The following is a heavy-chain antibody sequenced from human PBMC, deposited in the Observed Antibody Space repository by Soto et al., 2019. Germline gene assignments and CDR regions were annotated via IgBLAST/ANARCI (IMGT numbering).Heavy chain of an antibody. CDR1: GFTFSSYW. CDR3: ARERGPYYTDY. CDR2: VNGDGSYT. V-gene: IGHV3-74*01. J-gene: IGHJ4*02. Sequence: EVQLMESGGGLVQPGGSLRLSCAASGFTFSSYWMQWFRQAPGKGLVWVSRVNGDGSYTRYADSVKGRFTISRDNAKNKLYLQMNSLRDEDTAVYYCARERGPYYTDYWGQGTLVTVSS. D-gene: IGHD1-26*01.